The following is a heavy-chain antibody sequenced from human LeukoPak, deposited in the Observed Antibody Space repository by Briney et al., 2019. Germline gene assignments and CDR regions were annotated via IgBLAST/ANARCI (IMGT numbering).Heavy chain of an antibody. CDR1: GFSFSGYA. D-gene: IGHD2-8*02. Sequence: GGSLRLSCAASGFSFSGYAMTWVRQAPGQGLEWVSVITSGGSIYYADSVKGRFTISRDNSKNTLYLLMNGLRAEDTAVYYCAKGLSSSDTWYFFDSWGQGTLVTVSS. J-gene: IGHJ4*02. CDR3: AKGLSSSDTWYFFDS. CDR2: ITSGGSI. V-gene: IGHV3-23*01.